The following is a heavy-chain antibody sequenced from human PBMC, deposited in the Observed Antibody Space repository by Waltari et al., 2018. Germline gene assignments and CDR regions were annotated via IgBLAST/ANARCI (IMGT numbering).Heavy chain of an antibody. Sequence: QVQLVQSGAEVKKPGSSVKVSCKASGGTFSSYAISWVRQAPGQGLEWMGGIIPIFGTANYAQKFQGRVTITADESTSTAYMELSSLRSEDTAVYYCARQPIGVEWLLNYGMDVWGQGTTVTVSS. CDR3: ARQPIGVEWLLNYGMDV. J-gene: IGHJ6*02. V-gene: IGHV1-69*12. D-gene: IGHD3-3*01. CDR1: GGTFSSYA. CDR2: IIPIFGTA.